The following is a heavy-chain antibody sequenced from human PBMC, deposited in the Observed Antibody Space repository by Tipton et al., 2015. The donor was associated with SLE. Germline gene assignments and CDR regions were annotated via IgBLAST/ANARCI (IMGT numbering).Heavy chain of an antibody. CDR2: IYYTGGS. CDR1: GGSISNYY. V-gene: IGHV4-59*01. D-gene: IGHD1-7*01. J-gene: IGHJ4*02. Sequence: TLSLTCSISGGSISNYYWNWLRQPPGKGLEWIGFIYYTGGSNYSPSLKSRVTISVDTSKNQFSLNLRSVIAADTAVYYCARGGTGTGTPFEYWGQGTLVTVSS. CDR3: ARGGTGTGTPFEY.